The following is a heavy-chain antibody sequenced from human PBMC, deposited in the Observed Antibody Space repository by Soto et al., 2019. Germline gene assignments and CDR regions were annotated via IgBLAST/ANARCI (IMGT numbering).Heavy chain of an antibody. CDR1: GFTFSDYY. CDR2: ISRSPSYT. D-gene: IGHD3-10*01. V-gene: IGHV3-11*05. J-gene: IGHJ5*02. Sequence: QVQLVESGGGLVKPGGSLRLSCAASGFTFSDYYVSWIRQAPGKGLEWVSYISRSPSYTNYADSVKGRFTISRDNAKNSLYLQMNSLRAEDTAVYYCARDHYGPGWFDPWGQAALVTVSS. CDR3: ARDHYGPGWFDP.